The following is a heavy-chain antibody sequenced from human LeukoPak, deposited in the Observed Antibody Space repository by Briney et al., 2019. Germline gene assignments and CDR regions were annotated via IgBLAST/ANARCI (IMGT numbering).Heavy chain of an antibody. CDR3: AKARWSGPFYFDY. J-gene: IGHJ4*02. D-gene: IGHD3-3*01. CDR2: ISASGGST. Sequence: GGSLRLSCAASGFTFSSSAMSWVRQVPGKGLEWVSGISASGGSTYYADSVRGRFTISRDNSKNTLYVQMNSLRDEDTAVYYCAKARWSGPFYFDYWGQGTLVTVSS. CDR1: GFTFSSSA. V-gene: IGHV3-23*01.